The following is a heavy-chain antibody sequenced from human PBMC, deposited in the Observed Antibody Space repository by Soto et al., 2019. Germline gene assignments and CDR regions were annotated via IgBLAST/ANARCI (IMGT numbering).Heavy chain of an antibody. CDR2: IFPTDEK. V-gene: IGHV2-26*01. Sequence: QVTLKESGPVLMKTTETLTLTCAVSGFSLGNDGMGVTWIRQTPGRALEWLAHIFPTDEKSYSPTLKNRLVISKDTSKGQVVLTMTNVNPLDTATYYCARIFGAGWSGGFRYYGMTSGAKGPRSPSP. D-gene: IGHD6-19*01. CDR3: ARIFGAGWSGGFRYYGMTS. CDR1: GFSLGNDGMG. J-gene: IGHJ6*02.